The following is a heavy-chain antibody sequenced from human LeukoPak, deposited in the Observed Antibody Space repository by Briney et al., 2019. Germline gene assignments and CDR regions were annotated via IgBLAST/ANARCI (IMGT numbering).Heavy chain of an antibody. J-gene: IGHJ4*02. V-gene: IGHV3-33*01. Sequence: GGSLRLSCAASGFTFSSYGMHWVRQAPGKGLEWVAVIWYDGSNKYYADSVKGRFTISRDNSKNTLYLQMNSLRAEDTAVYYCARAGDGGSYRSLDYWGQGTLVTVSS. D-gene: IGHD1-26*01. CDR3: ARAGDGGSYRSLDY. CDR1: GFTFSSYG. CDR2: IWYDGSNK.